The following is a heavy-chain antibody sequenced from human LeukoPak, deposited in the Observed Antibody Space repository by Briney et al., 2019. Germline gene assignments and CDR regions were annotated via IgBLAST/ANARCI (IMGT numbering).Heavy chain of an antibody. Sequence: YPGGSLRLSCAASGFTFSSYSMNWVRQAPGKGLGWVSSIDSSGSYIYYADSLKGRFTISRDNAKNSLYLQVNSLRAEETAVYYCARASSRAFDYWGQGTLVTVSS. CDR2: IDSSGSYI. CDR3: ARASSRAFDY. V-gene: IGHV3-21*06. J-gene: IGHJ4*02. CDR1: GFTFSSYS.